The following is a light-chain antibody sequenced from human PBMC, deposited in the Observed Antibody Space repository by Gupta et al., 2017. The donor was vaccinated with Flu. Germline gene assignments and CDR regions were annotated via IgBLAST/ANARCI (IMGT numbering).Light chain of an antibody. Sequence: ELVMTQSPATLSVSPGERATLSCRASQSVSSNLAWYQQKPGQAPRLLIYGASTRATGIPARFSGSGYGTEFTLTISSRQSEDFAVYYCQQYKNWPPRTFGQGTKVEIK. CDR2: GAS. CDR3: QQYKNWPPRT. J-gene: IGKJ1*01. CDR1: QSVSSN. V-gene: IGKV3-15*01.